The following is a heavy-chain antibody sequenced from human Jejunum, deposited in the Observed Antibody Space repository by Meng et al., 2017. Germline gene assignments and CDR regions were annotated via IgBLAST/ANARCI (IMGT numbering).Heavy chain of an antibody. Sequence: QVQLQESGPGLVKPSETLSLTCTVSGDSLSGNYWSWIRQPPGKGLEWIGYMWHSGRATYNPSLESRVTISVDTSKKQFSLNLRSVTAADTAVYYCARQWGGKFFYFDLWGRGILVTVSS. CDR2: MWHSGRA. V-gene: IGHV4-59*08. D-gene: IGHD3-16*01. CDR1: GDSLSGNY. CDR3: ARQWGGKFFYFDL. J-gene: IGHJ2*01.